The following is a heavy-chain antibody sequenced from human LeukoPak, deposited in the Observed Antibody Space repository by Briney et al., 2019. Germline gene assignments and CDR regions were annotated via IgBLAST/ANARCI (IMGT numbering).Heavy chain of an antibody. D-gene: IGHD2/OR15-2a*01. J-gene: IGHJ4*02. CDR1: GFTFSSYG. CDR3: ANHRGTYCNVPFDY. Sequence: GGSLRLSCAASGFTFSSYGMHWVRQAPGKGLEWVAVIWYDGSNKYYADSVKGRFTISRDNSKNTLYLQMNSLRAEDTAVYYCANHRGTYCNVPFDYWGQGTLVTVSS. V-gene: IGHV3-33*06. CDR2: IWYDGSNK.